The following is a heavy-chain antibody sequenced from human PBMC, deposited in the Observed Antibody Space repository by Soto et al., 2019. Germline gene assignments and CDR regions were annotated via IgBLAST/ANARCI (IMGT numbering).Heavy chain of an antibody. D-gene: IGHD2-15*01. CDR3: AKISIGYCSGGSCAEVGAFDI. CDR1: GFTFSSYC. CDR2: ISYDGSNK. Sequence: SGGALRLSCAASGFTFSSYCMHWVRQAPGKGLEWVAVISYDGSNKYYAESVKGRFTISRDNSKNTLYLQMNSLRAEDTAVYYCAKISIGYCSGGSCAEVGAFDIWGQGTMVTVSS. V-gene: IGHV3-30*18. J-gene: IGHJ3*02.